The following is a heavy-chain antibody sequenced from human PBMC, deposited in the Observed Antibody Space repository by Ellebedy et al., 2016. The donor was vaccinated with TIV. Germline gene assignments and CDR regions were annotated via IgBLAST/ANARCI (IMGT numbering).Heavy chain of an antibody. Sequence: GGSLRLSXAASGFTISNYAMSWVRQAPGKGLEWVSVISGNGGSTDYADSVKGRFTISRDNSKNTLYLQINSLRAEDTAVYYCAKDLRGGGLDYWGQGTLVTVSS. J-gene: IGHJ4*02. CDR3: AKDLRGGGLDY. CDR1: GFTISNYA. D-gene: IGHD3-16*01. CDR2: ISGNGGST. V-gene: IGHV3-23*01.